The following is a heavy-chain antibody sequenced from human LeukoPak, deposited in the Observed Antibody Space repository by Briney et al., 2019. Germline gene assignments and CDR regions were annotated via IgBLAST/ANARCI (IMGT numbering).Heavy chain of an antibody. Sequence: PGGSLRLSCAASGFTFDDYAMHWVRQAPGKGLEWVSGITWNSGSIGYADSVKGRFTISRDNAKNSLYLQMNSLRAEDTALYYCAKDSMATIFDAFDIWGQGTMVTVSS. CDR2: ITWNSGSI. CDR1: GFTFDDYA. D-gene: IGHD5-12*01. CDR3: AKDSMATIFDAFDI. V-gene: IGHV3-9*01. J-gene: IGHJ3*02.